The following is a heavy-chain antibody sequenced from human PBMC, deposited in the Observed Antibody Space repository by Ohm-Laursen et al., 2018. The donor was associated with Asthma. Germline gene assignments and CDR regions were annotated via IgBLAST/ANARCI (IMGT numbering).Heavy chain of an antibody. V-gene: IGHV1-69*10. CDR1: GGTFSSYA. J-gene: IGHJ3*02. CDR3: ASPSQGSAFDI. Sequence: GASVKVSCKASGGTFSSYAISWVRQAPGQGLEWMGGIIPIFGIANYAQKFQGRVTITADKSTSTAYMELSSLRPEDTAVYYCASPSQGSAFDIWGQGTMVTVSS. CDR2: IIPIFGIA.